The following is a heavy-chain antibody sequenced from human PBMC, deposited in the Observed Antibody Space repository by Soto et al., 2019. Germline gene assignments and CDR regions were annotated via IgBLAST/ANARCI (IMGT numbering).Heavy chain of an antibody. CDR1: GYNFDTYG. CDR3: ARDLAVGTAETVCGF. Sequence: QVVLVQSGAEVRKPGASLKVSCKASGYNFDTYGISWVRQAPGQGLEWLGWISTYTGNTDYARSLQDRVTRTTDTSSITAYVVLRSLRSDEAAISYSARDLAVGTAETVCGFWVQGTTVTVSS. V-gene: IGHV1-18*01. CDR2: ISTYTGNT. J-gene: IGHJ4*02. D-gene: IGHD1-1*01.